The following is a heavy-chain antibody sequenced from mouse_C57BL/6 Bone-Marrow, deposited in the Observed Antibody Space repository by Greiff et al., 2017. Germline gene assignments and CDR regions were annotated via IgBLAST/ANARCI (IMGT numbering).Heavy chain of an antibody. Sequence: QVQLQQPGAELVKPGASVKLSCKASGYTFTSYWMHWVKQRPGRGLEWLGRIDPNSGGTKYNEKFKGKATLTVEKSSNTVYLELSRLTSDDSAVYYCARSSTFFYYFDYWGQGTTLTVSS. CDR1: GYTFTSYW. V-gene: IGHV1-62-3*01. CDR3: ARSSTFFYYFDY. D-gene: IGHD5-1*01. J-gene: IGHJ2*01. CDR2: IDPNSGGT.